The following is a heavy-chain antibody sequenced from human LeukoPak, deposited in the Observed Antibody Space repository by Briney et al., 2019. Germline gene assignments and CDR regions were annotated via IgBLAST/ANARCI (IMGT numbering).Heavy chain of an antibody. D-gene: IGHD6-19*01. CDR3: ARGVAVAGSWGVDC. J-gene: IGHJ4*02. Sequence: GGSLRLSCAASGFTFSSYSMNWVRQAPGKGLEWVSSISSSSSYIYYADSVKGRFTISRDNAKNSLYLQMNSLRAEDTAVYYCARGVAVAGSWGVDCWGQGTLVTVSS. CDR2: ISSSSSYI. V-gene: IGHV3-21*01. CDR1: GFTFSSYS.